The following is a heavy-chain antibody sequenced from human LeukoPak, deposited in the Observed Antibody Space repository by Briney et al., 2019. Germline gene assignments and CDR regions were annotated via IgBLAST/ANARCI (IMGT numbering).Heavy chain of an antibody. V-gene: IGHV4-39*02. J-gene: IGHJ4*02. CDR2: IYYSGST. CDR1: GGSISSSSYY. D-gene: IGHD5-12*01. Sequence: SETLSLTCTVSGGSISSSSYYWGWIRQPPRKGLEWIGNIYYSGSTYYNPSLKSRVTMSVDTSKNHFSLKLSSLTAADTAVYYCARRRGYDHFDYWGQGTLVTVSS. CDR3: ARRRGYDHFDY.